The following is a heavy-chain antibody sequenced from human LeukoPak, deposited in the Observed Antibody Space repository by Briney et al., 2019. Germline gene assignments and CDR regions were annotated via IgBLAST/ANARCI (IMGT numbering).Heavy chain of an antibody. Sequence: GGSLRLSCVASGFTFSRFEMNWVRQAPGKGLEWISHISTGTYIAYTDSVKGRFTISRGNAKNSLFPQMNSLRAEDTAVYYCTREQDREASATVVGDYWGQGTLVTVSS. CDR3: TREQDREASATVVGDY. D-gene: IGHD4-23*01. CDR1: GFTFSRFE. V-gene: IGHV3-48*03. CDR2: ISTGTYI. J-gene: IGHJ4*02.